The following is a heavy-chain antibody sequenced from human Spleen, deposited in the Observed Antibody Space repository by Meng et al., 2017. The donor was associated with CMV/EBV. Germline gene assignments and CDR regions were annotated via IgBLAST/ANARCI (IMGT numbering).Heavy chain of an antibody. Sequence: LTCAVAGGSFSIDYWWSWVRQTPGKGLQWLGELHHSGTTTYNPSLNSRVTFSLDKSKNEFSLKLTSVTVADTAVYYCARNGHYSLDSWSQGTLVTVSS. D-gene: IGHD3-22*01. CDR1: GGSFSIDYW. V-gene: IGHV4-4*02. CDR3: ARNGHYSLDS. CDR2: LHHSGTT. J-gene: IGHJ4*02.